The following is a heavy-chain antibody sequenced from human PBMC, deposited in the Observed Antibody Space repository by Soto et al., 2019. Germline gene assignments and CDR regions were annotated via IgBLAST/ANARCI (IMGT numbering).Heavy chain of an antibody. CDR2: IDPSGGST. CDR1: GYTFTSYY. V-gene: IGHV1-46*01. Sequence: GASVKVSCKASGYTFTSYYMHWVRQAPGQGLEWMGIIDPSGGSTSYAQKFQGRVTMTRDTSASTVYMELSSLRSEDTAVYYCARDQPIRDYGMDVWGQGTTVTVSS. D-gene: IGHD2-21*01. CDR3: ARDQPIRDYGMDV. J-gene: IGHJ6*02.